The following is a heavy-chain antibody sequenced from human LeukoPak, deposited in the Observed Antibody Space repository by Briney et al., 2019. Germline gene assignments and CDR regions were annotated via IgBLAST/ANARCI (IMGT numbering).Heavy chain of an antibody. Sequence: ASVKVSCKVSGYTLTELSMHWVRQAPGKGLEWMGGFDPEDGETIYAQKFQGRVTMTRDTSISTAYMELSRLRSDDTAVYYCARARHIVVVTAILGYWGQGTLVTVSS. J-gene: IGHJ4*02. V-gene: IGHV1-24*01. CDR3: ARARHIVVVTAILGY. CDR2: FDPEDGET. CDR1: GYTLTELS. D-gene: IGHD2-21*02.